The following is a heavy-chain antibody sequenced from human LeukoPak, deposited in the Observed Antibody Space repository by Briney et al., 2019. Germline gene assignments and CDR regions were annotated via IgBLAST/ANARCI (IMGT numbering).Heavy chain of an antibody. CDR2: ISAYNGNT. CDR3: ARALIHENWFDP. V-gene: IGHV1-18*01. D-gene: IGHD3-16*01. J-gene: IGHJ5*02. Sequence: ASVKVSCKASGYTFTSYGISWVRQAPGQGLEWMGWISAYNGNTNYAQKLQGRVTMATDTSTSAAYMGLRSLRSDDTAVYYCARALIHENWFDPWGQGTLVTVSS. CDR1: GYTFTSYG.